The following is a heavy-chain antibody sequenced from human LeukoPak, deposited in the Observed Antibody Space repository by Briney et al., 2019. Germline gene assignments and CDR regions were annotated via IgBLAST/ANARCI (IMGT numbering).Heavy chain of an antibody. CDR2: INPSGGST. D-gene: IGHD4-23*01. V-gene: IGHV1-46*01. CDR1: GYTFTSYY. J-gene: IGHJ4*02. CDR3: ARATFGPDYGGKEYFDY. Sequence: ASVKVSCKASGYTFTSYYMHRVRQAPGQGLEWMGIINPSGGSTSYAQKFQGRVTMTRDTSTSTVYMELSSLRSEDTAVYYCARATFGPDYGGKEYFDYWGQGTLVTVSS.